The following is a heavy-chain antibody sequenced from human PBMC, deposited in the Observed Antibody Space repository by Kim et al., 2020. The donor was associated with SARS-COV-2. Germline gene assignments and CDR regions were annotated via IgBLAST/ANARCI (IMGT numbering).Heavy chain of an antibody. V-gene: IGHV3-33*01. CDR1: GFTFSSYG. CDR2: IWYDGSTK. J-gene: IGHJ6*01. CDR3: ARPRSLAPYNDYGKDV. Sequence: GGSLRLSCAASGFTFSSYGMHWVRQAPGKGLEWVADIWYDGSTKYYADSVKGRFTISRDNSKNTLYLQMNSLRAEDTAVYYCARPRSLAPYNDYGKDVWGQGSEVTDSS. D-gene: IGHD3-3*02.